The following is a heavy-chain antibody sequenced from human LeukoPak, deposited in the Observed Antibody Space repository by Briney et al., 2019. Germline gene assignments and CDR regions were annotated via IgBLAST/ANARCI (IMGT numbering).Heavy chain of an antibody. Sequence: PSQTLSLTCAVSGGSISSGDYSWSWIRQPPGKGLEWIGYIYYSGSTNYNPSLKSRVTISVDTSKNQFSLKLSSVTAADTAVYYCARDGEMATIENYFDYWGQGTLVTVSS. D-gene: IGHD5-24*01. CDR3: ARDGEMATIENYFDY. V-gene: IGHV4-30-4*07. J-gene: IGHJ4*02. CDR1: GGSISSGDYS. CDR2: IYYSGST.